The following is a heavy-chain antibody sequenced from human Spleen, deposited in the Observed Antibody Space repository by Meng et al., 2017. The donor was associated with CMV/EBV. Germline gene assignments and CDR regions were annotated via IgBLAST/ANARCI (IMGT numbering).Heavy chain of an antibody. CDR3: VRSSAWVRTGFDP. J-gene: IGHJ5*02. D-gene: IGHD6-19*01. Sequence: QPPRQEPGPGLVRPSEARSLTCSVSGGSISPSGYYWGWIRQPPGKGLEWIGSIGHSGFTYYTPSLKSRVTVSIDTSRNQFSLWLTSVTAADTAVYYCVRSSAWVRTGFDPWGQGTLVTVSS. CDR1: GGSISPSGYY. CDR2: IGHSGFT. V-gene: IGHV4-39*01.